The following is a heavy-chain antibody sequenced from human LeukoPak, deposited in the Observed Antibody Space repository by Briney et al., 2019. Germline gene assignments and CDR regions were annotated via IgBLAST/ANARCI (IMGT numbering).Heavy chain of an antibody. J-gene: IGHJ4*02. CDR2: ISGSGGST. V-gene: IGHV3-23*01. D-gene: IGHD6-13*01. CDR1: GFTFSSYA. Sequence: GGSLRLSCAASGFTFSSYAMSWVRQAPGKGLEWVSAISGSGGSTYYADSVKGRFTISRDNSKNTLYLQMNSLRAEDTAVYYCAKDRIAALGPFIGYYFDYWGQGTLVTVSS. CDR3: AKDRIAALGPFIGYYFDY.